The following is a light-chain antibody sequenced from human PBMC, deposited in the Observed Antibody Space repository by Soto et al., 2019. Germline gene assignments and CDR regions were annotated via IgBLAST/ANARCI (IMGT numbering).Light chain of an antibody. J-gene: IGKJ2*01. Sequence: EIVLTQSPPTLSLSPGESATLSCRASQSVSSYFSWYQQKPGQAPRLVIYDASNRATGIPPRLSGSGSGTDFTLTISSLEPEDFAVYYCQQRINWPPMFTFGQGTKLEIK. CDR1: QSVSSY. CDR3: QQRINWPPMFT. CDR2: DAS. V-gene: IGKV3-11*01.